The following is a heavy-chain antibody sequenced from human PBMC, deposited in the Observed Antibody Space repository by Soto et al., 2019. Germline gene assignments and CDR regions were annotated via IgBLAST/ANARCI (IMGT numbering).Heavy chain of an antibody. CDR2: IDSDGSTT. D-gene: IGHD6-19*01. Sequence: EVQLVESGGDLVQPGGSLRLSCAASGFTFSSYWMHWVRQAPGKGLVWVSRIDSDGSTTTYADSVKGRFTISRDNAKNTLYRQMSSLRAEDTAVYSCVRGHSSGWYDYWGQGTLVTVSP. CDR3: VRGHSSGWYDY. V-gene: IGHV3-74*01. J-gene: IGHJ4*02. CDR1: GFTFSSYW.